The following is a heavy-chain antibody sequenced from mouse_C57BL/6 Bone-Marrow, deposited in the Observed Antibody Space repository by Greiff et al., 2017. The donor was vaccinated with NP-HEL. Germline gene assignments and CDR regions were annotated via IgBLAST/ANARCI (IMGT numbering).Heavy chain of an antibody. V-gene: IGHV5-16*01. CDR2: INYDGSST. CDR1: GFTFSDYY. D-gene: IGHD1-1*01. J-gene: IGHJ3*01. Sequence: EVKLMESEGGLVQPGSSMKLSCTASGFTFSDYYMAWVRQVPEKGLEWVANINYDGSSTYYLDSLKSRFIISRDNAKNILYLQLSSLKSEDTATYYCAGGYGSSPWFAYWGQGTLVTVSA. CDR3: AGGYGSSPWFAY.